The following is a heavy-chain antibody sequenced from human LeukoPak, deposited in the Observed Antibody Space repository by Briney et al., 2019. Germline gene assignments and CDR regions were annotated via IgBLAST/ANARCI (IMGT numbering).Heavy chain of an antibody. D-gene: IGHD4-17*01. Sequence: GGSLRLSCAASGFTFSDAWMNWVRQAPGKGLAWVGRIKSKTDGGTIDYAAPVKGRFTISRDDSKNTLYLQMNSLKTEDTAVYYCARDAFYGDYVNTFDYWGQGTLVTVSS. V-gene: IGHV3-15*01. J-gene: IGHJ4*02. CDR2: IKSKTDGGTI. CDR1: GFTFSDAW. CDR3: ARDAFYGDYVNTFDY.